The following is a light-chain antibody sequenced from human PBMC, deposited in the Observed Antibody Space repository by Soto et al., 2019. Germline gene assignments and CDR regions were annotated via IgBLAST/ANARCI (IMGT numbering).Light chain of an antibody. Sequence: EVEMTQCPAALSLCPGERVSRSCRASESVSTNLAWYQQKAGQAPRLLTYGASTRATGIPARFSGSGSGTEFTLTISGLQSEDFAVYYCQQYSIWRTFGQGTKVDIK. CDR1: ESVSTN. CDR2: GAS. V-gene: IGKV3-15*01. CDR3: QQYSIWRT. J-gene: IGKJ1*01.